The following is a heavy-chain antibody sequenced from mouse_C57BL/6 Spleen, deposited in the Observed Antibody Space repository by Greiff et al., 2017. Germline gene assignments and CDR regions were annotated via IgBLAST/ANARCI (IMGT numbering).Heavy chain of an antibody. V-gene: IGHV2-4*01. CDR1: GFSLTSYG. D-gene: IGHD1-1*01. CDR3: ANYYGSSYDYYAMDY. CDR2: IWSGGST. Sequence: QVQLKESGPGLVQPSQSLSITCTVSGFSLTSYGVHWVRQPPGKGLEWLGVIWSGGSTDYNAAFISRLSISKDNSKSQVFFKMNSLQADDTAIYYCANYYGSSYDYYAMDYWGQGTSVTVSS. J-gene: IGHJ4*01.